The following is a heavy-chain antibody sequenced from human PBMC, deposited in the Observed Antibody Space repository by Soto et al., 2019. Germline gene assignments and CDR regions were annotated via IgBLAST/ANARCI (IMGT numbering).Heavy chain of an antibody. D-gene: IGHD3-22*01. J-gene: IGHJ6*02. CDR3: ARFGNDYYDSSGYYFGV. CDR1: GYSFTSYW. Sequence: VSLKISCKGSGYSFTSYWIGWVRQMPGKGLEWMGIIYPLDSETRYSPSFQGQVTISADTSISTAYLQWSSLKASDTAMYYCARFGNDYYDSSGYYFGVWGQGTTVTVSS. CDR2: IYPLDSET. V-gene: IGHV5-51*01.